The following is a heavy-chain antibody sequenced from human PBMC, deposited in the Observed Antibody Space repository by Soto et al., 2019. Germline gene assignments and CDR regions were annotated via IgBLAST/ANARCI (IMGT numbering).Heavy chain of an antibody. CDR2: ISYDGSNK. Sequence: GGSLRLSCAASGFTFSSYAMHWVRQAPGKGLEWVAVISYDGSNKYYADSVKGRFTISRDNSKNTLYLQMNSLRAEDTAVYYCARDNEVIAAAAPGYWGQGTLVTVSS. CDR3: ARDNEVIAAAAPGY. CDR1: GFTFSSYA. V-gene: IGHV3-30-3*01. D-gene: IGHD6-13*01. J-gene: IGHJ4*02.